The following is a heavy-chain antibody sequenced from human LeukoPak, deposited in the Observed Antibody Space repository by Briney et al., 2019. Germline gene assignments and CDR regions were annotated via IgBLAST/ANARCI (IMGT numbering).Heavy chain of an antibody. V-gene: IGHV3-74*01. D-gene: IGHD6-13*01. CDR1: GFTFTSYW. CDR2: INGDGSTT. CDR3: TRGGAGGNWFDP. Sequence: GGSLRLSCAVSGFTFTSYWMLWVRQAPGKGLVWVSRINGDGSTTTYADSVKGRFTISRDNAKTTLYLQMNSLRADDTAVYYCTRGGAGGNWFDPWGQGTLVTVSS. J-gene: IGHJ5*02.